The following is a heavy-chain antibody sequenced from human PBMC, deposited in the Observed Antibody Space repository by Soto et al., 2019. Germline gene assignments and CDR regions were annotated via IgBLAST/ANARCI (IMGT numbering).Heavy chain of an antibody. D-gene: IGHD2-15*01. CDR1: GFTFSSYG. CDR3: ARLGPLYCSGGSCYSGSFDY. V-gene: IGHV3-33*01. J-gene: IGHJ4*02. Sequence: GGSLRLSCAASGFTFSSYGMHWVRQAPGKGLEWVAVIWCDGSNKYYADSVKGRFTISRDNSKNTLYLQMNSLRAEDTAVYYCARLGPLYCSGGSCYSGSFDYWGQGTLVTVSS. CDR2: IWCDGSNK.